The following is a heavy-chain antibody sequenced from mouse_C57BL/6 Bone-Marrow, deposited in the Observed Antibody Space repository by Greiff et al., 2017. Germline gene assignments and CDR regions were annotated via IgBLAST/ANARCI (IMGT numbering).Heavy chain of an antibody. CDR2: ISSGGDYI. D-gene: IGHD1-1*01. J-gene: IGHJ3*01. Sequence: KVVESGEGLVKPGGSLKLSCAASGFTFSSYAMSWVRQTPEKRLEWVAYISSGGDYIYYADTVKGRFTISRDNARNTLYLQMSSLKSEDTAMYYCTRDNDYGSSRFAYWGQGTLVTVSA. CDR1: GFTFSSYA. CDR3: TRDNDYGSSRFAY. V-gene: IGHV5-9-1*02.